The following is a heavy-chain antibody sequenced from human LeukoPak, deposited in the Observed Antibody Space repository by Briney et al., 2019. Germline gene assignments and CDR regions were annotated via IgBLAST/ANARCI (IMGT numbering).Heavy chain of an antibody. CDR3: ARGRTIFGVVINPAYYYMDV. CDR2: INHSGST. D-gene: IGHD3-3*01. CDR1: GGSFSGYY. Sequence: SETLSLTCAVYGGSFSGYYWSWIRQPPGKGLEWIGEINHSGSTNYNPSLKSRVTISVDTSKNQFSLRLSSVTAADTAVYYCARGRTIFGVVINPAYYYMDVWGKGTTVTVSS. V-gene: IGHV4-34*01. J-gene: IGHJ6*03.